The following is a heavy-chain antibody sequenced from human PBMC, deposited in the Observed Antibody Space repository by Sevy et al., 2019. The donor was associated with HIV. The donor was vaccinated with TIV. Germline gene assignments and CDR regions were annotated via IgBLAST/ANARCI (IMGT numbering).Heavy chain of an antibody. J-gene: IGHJ4*02. CDR3: ARDGYDGSGYQRGLFDF. Sequence: ASVKVSCKASGYIFTSYGISWVRQAPRQGLEWMGWINGHNGNTNYVQNLQGRVTMTTDTSTNTAYMELRSLGSDDTAGYYCARDGYDGSGYQRGLFDFWGQGTLVTVSS. V-gene: IGHV1-18*01. CDR2: INGHNGNT. D-gene: IGHD3-22*01. CDR1: GYIFTSYG.